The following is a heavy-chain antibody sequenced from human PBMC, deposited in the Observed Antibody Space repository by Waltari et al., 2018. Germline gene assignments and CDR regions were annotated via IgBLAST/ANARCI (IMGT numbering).Heavy chain of an antibody. J-gene: IGHJ4*02. CDR2: IYYSGST. V-gene: IGHV4-39*07. CDR1: GGSIISINYS. CDR3: ARRGPDSSGYWVDY. D-gene: IGHD3-22*01. Sequence: QLQLQESGPGLVKPSATLSLTCPVSGGSIISINYSWGLTRQPPGKGLEWLGSIYYSGSTYYNPSLKSRVTISVDTSKNQFSLKLSSVTAADTAVYYCARRGPDSSGYWVDYWGQGTLVTVSS.